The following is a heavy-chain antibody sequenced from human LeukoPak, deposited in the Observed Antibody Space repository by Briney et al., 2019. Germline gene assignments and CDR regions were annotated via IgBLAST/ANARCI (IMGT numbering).Heavy chain of an antibody. CDR3: ARDSPWLPDPY. Sequence: GGSLRLSCAASGFTFSSYWMSWVRQAPGKGLEWVANIKQDGSEKYYVDSVKGRFTISRDNARNTLYLQMNSLRADDTAVYYCARDSPWLPDPYWGQGTLVTVSS. CDR2: IKQDGSEK. CDR1: GFTFSSYW. J-gene: IGHJ4*02. V-gene: IGHV3-7*01. D-gene: IGHD5-24*01.